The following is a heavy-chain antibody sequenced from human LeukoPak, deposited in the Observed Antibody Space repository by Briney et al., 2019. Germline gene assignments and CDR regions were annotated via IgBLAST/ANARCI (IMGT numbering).Heavy chain of an antibody. V-gene: IGHV3-21*01. J-gene: IGHJ6*02. Sequence: GGSLRLSCAASGFTFSGYSMNWVRQAPGKGLEWVSSISSSSSYIYYADSVKGRFTISRDNAKDSLYLQMNSLRAEDTAVYYCARASSYYYGMDVWGQGTTVTVSS. CDR2: ISSSSSYI. CDR3: ARASSYYYGMDV. CDR1: GFTFSGYS.